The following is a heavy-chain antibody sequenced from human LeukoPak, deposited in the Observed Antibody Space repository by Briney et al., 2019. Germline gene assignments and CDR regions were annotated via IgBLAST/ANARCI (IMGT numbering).Heavy chain of an antibody. V-gene: IGHV3-11*01. CDR3: ARERISGVFNI. Sequence: GGSLRLSCAASGFRFSDYYMSWIRQAPGKGLEWASYISSSGTTIYYGDSVQGRFTISRDNAKNSLYLQMNSLRAEDTAVYYCARERISGVFNIWGRGTMVTVSS. CDR1: GFRFSDYY. D-gene: IGHD2-15*01. CDR2: ISSSGTTI. J-gene: IGHJ3*02.